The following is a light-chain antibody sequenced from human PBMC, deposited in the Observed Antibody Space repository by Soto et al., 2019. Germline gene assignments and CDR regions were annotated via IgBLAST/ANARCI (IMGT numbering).Light chain of an antibody. CDR3: HHYNTYST. Sequence: DIQMTQSPSALSASIGDRVTITCRASQSISIWLAWYQQKPGKAPKLLIYAASSLESGVPSRFSGSGSGTEFTLTISSLQPDDFATYYCHHYNTYSTFGQGTRVHVK. CDR2: AAS. V-gene: IGKV1-5*03. J-gene: IGKJ1*01. CDR1: QSISIW.